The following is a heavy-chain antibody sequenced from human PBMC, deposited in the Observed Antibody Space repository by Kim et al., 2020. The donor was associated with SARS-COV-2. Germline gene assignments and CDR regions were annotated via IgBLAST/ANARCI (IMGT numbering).Heavy chain of an antibody. CDR2: T. Sequence: TKYSQKLQDRVTITRATSASTAYMELTSLTSEDTAVYYCARDVGRWLQSSYWGQGTLVSVSS. D-gene: IGHD5-18*01. CDR3: ARDVGRWLQSSY. V-gene: IGHV1-3*01. J-gene: IGHJ4*02.